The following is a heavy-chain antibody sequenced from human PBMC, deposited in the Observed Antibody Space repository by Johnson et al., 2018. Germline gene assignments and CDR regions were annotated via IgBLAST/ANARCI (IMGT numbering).Heavy chain of an antibody. Sequence: QVQLVQSGGGVVQPGRSLRLSCAASGFTFSSYGMHWVRQAPGKVLEWVAVISYDGSNKYYADSVKGRFTIYREHSKNTLYLQMNSLRAEETAVYYCAKSGSGWDLTYYYYYCGMDVWGGGTTVTVSS. D-gene: IGHD6-19*01. CDR1: GFTFSSYG. CDR2: ISYDGSNK. CDR3: AKSGSGWDLTYYYYYCGMDV. V-gene: IGHV3-30*18. J-gene: IGHJ6*04.